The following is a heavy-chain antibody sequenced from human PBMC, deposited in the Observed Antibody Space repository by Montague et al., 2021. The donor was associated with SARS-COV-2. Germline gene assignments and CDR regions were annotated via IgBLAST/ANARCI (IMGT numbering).Heavy chain of an antibody. CDR3: ARLGDGVVPSPILGVGPYYSYYYMDV. CDR1: GGSFSTYS. CDR2: IHHGGST. V-gene: IGHV4-34*01. J-gene: IGHJ6*03. D-gene: IGHD3-10*01. Sequence: SETLSLTCAVHGGSFSTYSWNWIRQPPGKGLEWIGEIHHGGSTNYNPSLKSRVTISADTSKNQFSLKLTSVAAADTAVYYCARLGDGVVPSPILGVGPYYSYYYMDVCGKGTALAVS.